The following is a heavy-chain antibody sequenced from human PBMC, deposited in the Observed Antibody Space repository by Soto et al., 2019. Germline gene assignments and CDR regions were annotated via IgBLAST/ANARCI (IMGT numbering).Heavy chain of an antibody. Sequence: ASVKVSCKASGYTFTSHDINWVRQATGQGLEWMGWMNPNSGNTGYAQKFQGRVTMTRNTSISTAYMELSSLRSEDTAVYYCARARKTRRFFDPWGQGTLVTLSS. CDR2: MNPNSGNT. CDR3: ARARKTRRFFDP. V-gene: IGHV1-8*01. CDR1: GYTFTSHD. J-gene: IGHJ5*02. D-gene: IGHD3-16*01.